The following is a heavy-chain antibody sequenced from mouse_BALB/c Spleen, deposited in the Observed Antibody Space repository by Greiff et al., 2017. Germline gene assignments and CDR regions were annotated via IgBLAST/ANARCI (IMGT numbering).Heavy chain of an antibody. D-gene: IGHD1-1*01. CDR3: TRLLRDYFDY. CDR1: GFTFSNYW. J-gene: IGHJ2*01. V-gene: IGHV6-6*02. Sequence: EVKLVESGGGLVQPGGSMKLSCVASGFTFSNYWMNWVRQSPEKGLEWVAEIRLKSNNYATHYAESVKGRFTISRDDSKSSVYLQMNNLRAEDTGIYYCTRLLRDYFDYWGQGTTLTVSS. CDR2: IRLKSNNYAT.